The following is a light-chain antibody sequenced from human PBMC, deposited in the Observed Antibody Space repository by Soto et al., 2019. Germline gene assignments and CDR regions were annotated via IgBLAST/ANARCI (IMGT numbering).Light chain of an antibody. CDR3: QQYGGSPET. CDR1: QSIGSY. V-gene: IGKV3-20*01. CDR2: DAS. Sequence: EIVLTQSPGTLSLSPLERATLSFRASQSIGSYLAWYQHKLGQPPRLLIYDASNRATGIPVRFSGSGSGTDFTLTINRLEPEDFALYYCQQYGGSPETFGQGTKVDIK. J-gene: IGKJ1*01.